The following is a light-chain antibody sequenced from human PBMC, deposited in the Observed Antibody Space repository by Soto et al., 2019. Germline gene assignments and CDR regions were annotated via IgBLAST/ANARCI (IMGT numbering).Light chain of an antibody. CDR1: SSDVGGYNY. CDR3: SSFAGNSNLV. V-gene: IGLV2-8*01. J-gene: IGLJ2*01. CDR2: DVS. Sequence: QSALTQPPSASGSPGQSVTISCTGTSSDVGGYNYVSWYQQHPGKAPKRMISDVSKPPSGVPDRFSGSTSGNTASLPVSGLQAEDEAAYYCSSFAGNSNLVFGGGTKLTVL.